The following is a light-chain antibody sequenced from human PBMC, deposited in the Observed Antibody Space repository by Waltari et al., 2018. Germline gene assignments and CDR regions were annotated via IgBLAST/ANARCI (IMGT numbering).Light chain of an antibody. V-gene: IGLV3-25*03. J-gene: IGLJ3*02. CDR3: QSGDSSGVGV. Sequence: SYELTQPPSVSVSPGQTARITCSGAAFPKQYAHWYQQKPGQVPGLVIYKDSERPSGIPERFSGSSSGKTVTLTISGVQAEDEADYYCQSGDSSGVGVFGGGTKLTVL. CDR1: AFPKQY. CDR2: KDS.